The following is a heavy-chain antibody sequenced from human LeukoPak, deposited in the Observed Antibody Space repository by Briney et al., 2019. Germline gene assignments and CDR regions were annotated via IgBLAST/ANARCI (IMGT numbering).Heavy chain of an antibody. D-gene: IGHD5-18*01. Sequence: SETLSLTCTVSGGSISSYYWSWIRQPPGKGLEWIGYIYYSGSTNYNPSLKSRVTISVDTSKSQFSLKLSSVTAADTAVYYCARGYVDTAMVTWFDPWGQGTLVTVSS. V-gene: IGHV4-59*01. CDR3: ARGYVDTAMVTWFDP. CDR2: IYYSGST. CDR1: GGSISSYY. J-gene: IGHJ5*02.